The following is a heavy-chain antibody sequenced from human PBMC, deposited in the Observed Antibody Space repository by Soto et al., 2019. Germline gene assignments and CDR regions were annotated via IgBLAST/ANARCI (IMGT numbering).Heavy chain of an antibody. CDR1: GFTFDDYV. Sequence: EVQLLESGGGLVQPGRSLRLSCAASGFTFDDYVVHWVRQVPGKGLEWVSGIDWNSGAIGYADSVKGRFIISRDSAKNSLLLQMNSLRAEDTALYYCAKDIGYCSSTRCDYGMDVWGQGTTVTVSS. D-gene: IGHD2-2*03. V-gene: IGHV3-9*01. CDR3: AKDIGYCSSTRCDYGMDV. J-gene: IGHJ6*02. CDR2: IDWNSGAI.